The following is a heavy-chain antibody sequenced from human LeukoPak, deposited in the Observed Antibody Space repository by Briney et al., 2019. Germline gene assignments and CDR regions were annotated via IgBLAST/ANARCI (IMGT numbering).Heavy chain of an antibody. Sequence: GGSLRLSCAASGFTFSSYSMNWVRQAPGKGLEWVSYISSSSSTIYYADSVKGRFTISRDNAKNSLYLQMNSLRAEDTAVYYCARFSNFAYCSSTSCYSSAYVDYWGQGTLVTVSS. CDR2: ISSSSSTI. V-gene: IGHV3-48*01. D-gene: IGHD2-2*01. CDR3: ARFSNFAYCSSTSCYSSAYVDY. CDR1: GFTFSSYS. J-gene: IGHJ4*02.